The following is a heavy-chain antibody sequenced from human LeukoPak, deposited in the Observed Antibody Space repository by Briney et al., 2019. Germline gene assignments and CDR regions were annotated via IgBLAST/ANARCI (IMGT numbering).Heavy chain of an antibody. D-gene: IGHD2-2*01. CDR3: VKSTGWPGLDF. Sequence: PSETLSLTCVAFGASVNEYYWSWIRQPPGKALEWVGYIYNGVTTSYNPALRSRVTISADKSTNQFSLRLTSMTAADTAMYYCVKSTGWPGLDFWGQGALVTVSS. J-gene: IGHJ4*02. V-gene: IGHV4-59*08. CDR2: IYNGVTT. CDR1: GASVNEYY.